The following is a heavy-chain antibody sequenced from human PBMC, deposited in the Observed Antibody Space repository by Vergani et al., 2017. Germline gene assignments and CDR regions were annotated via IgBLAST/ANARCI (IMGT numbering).Heavy chain of an antibody. CDR1: GGTFSSYT. CDR2: IIPILGIA. D-gene: IGHD3-3*01. V-gene: IGHV1-69*02. CDR3: ARHGGSGNYYHLFDS. Sequence: QVQLVQSGAAVKKPGSSVKVSCKASGGTFSSYTISWVRQAPGQGLEWMGRIIPILGIANYAQKFQGRVTITADKSTSTAYMELSSLRSEDTAVYYCARHGGSGNYYHLFDSWGQGTLVIVSS. J-gene: IGHJ4*02.